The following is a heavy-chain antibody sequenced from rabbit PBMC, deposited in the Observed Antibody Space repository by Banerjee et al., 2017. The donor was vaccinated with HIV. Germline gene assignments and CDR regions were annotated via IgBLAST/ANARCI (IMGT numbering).Heavy chain of an antibody. CDR3: ARGPYYTGYGYNL. J-gene: IGHJ4*01. CDR1: GFSFSSSYW. V-gene: IGHV1S40*01. CDR2: INTGSGST. Sequence: QSLEESGGDLVKPGASLTLTCTASGFSFSSSYWICWVRQAPGKGLEWIGCINTGSGSTYYASWAKGRFTISSHNAQNTLYLQLSSLTGADTATYFCARGPYYTGYGYNLWGPGTLVTVS. D-gene: IGHD7-1*01.